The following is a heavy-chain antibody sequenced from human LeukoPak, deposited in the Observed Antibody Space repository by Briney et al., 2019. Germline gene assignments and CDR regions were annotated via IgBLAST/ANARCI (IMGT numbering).Heavy chain of an antibody. CDR3: ARYIGNAVVVVRNDAFDI. CDR1: GGSFSGYY. V-gene: IGHV4-34*01. D-gene: IGHD2-21*01. Sequence: SETLSLTCAVYGGSFSGYYWSWIRQPPGKGLEWIGEINHSGSTNYNPSLKSRVTISVDTSKNQFSLKLSSVTAADTAVYYGARYIGNAVVVVRNDAFDIWGQGTMVTVSS. J-gene: IGHJ3*02. CDR2: INHSGST.